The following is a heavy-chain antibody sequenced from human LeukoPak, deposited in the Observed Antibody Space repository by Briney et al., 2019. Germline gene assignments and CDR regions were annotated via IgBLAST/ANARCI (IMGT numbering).Heavy chain of an antibody. CDR1: GGSISSYY. Sequence: SETLSLTCTVSGGSISSYYWSWIRQPPGKGLEWIGYIYYSGSTNYNPSLKGRVTISVDTSKNQFSLKLSSVTAADTAVYYCARPPRGSVYWYFDLWGRGTLVTVSS. CDR3: ARPPRGSVYWYFDL. V-gene: IGHV4-59*08. CDR2: IYYSGST. J-gene: IGHJ2*01. D-gene: IGHD3-10*01.